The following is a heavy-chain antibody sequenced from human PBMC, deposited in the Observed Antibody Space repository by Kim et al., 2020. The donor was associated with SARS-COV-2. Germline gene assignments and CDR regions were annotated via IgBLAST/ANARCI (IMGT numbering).Heavy chain of an antibody. CDR2: ISASDTAM. V-gene: IGHV3-11*01. D-gene: IGHD4-17*01. Sequence: GGSLRLSCKASGFTFTDYCMGWVRQAPGKGLEWVSYISASDTAMYYPDSVKVRFTISRDNAKNSLSLQIDSLRVDDTAASYCVRDRMNDYGPRPYMDVWG. CDR1: GFTFTDYC. CDR3: VRDRMNDYGPRPYMDV. J-gene: IGHJ6*03.